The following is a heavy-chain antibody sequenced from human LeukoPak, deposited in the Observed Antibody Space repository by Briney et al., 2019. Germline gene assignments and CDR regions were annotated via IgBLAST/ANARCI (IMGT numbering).Heavy chain of an antibody. CDR2: INSDGSST. CDR3: AGSRSHNWFDP. D-gene: IGHD3-10*01. CDR1: GFTFSDYY. J-gene: IGHJ5*02. V-gene: IGHV3-74*01. Sequence: GGSLRLSCAASGFTFSDYYMSWIRQAPGKGLVWVSRINSDGSSTSYADSVKGRFTVSRDNAKNTLFLQMNSLRAEDTALYYCAGSRSHNWFDPWGQGTPVTVSS.